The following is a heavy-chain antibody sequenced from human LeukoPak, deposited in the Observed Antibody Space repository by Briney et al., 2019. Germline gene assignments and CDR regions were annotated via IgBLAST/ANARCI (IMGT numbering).Heavy chain of an antibody. CDR1: GFTFSSFW. CDR3: ATYFRAALCNGPSCPITRFDY. Sequence: GGSLTLSCTASGFTFSSFWMTWVRQAPEKGPEWVASVSHDGSHSYYVDSVKGRFTIFRDNAKNSLYLQMNSLRAEDTAMYYCATYFRAALCNGPSCPITRFDYWGQGTLATVSS. V-gene: IGHV3-7*01. D-gene: IGHD2-2*01. J-gene: IGHJ4*02. CDR2: VSHDGSHS.